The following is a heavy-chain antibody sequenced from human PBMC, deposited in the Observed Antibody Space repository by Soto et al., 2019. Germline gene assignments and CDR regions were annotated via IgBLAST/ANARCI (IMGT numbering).Heavy chain of an antibody. Sequence: QVQLVESGGGVVQPGRSLRLSCAASGFTFSSYAMHWVRQAPGKGLEWVAVISYDGSNKYYADSVKGRFTISRDNSKNTLYLQMNSLRAEDTAVYYCARAVRGSTSGWFDPWGQGTLVTVSS. D-gene: IGHD2-2*01. CDR2: ISYDGSNK. CDR1: GFTFSSYA. CDR3: ARAVRGSTSGWFDP. V-gene: IGHV3-30-3*01. J-gene: IGHJ5*02.